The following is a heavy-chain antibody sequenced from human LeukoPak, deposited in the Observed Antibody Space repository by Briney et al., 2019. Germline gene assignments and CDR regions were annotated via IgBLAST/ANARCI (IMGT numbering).Heavy chain of an antibody. CDR2: INSDGSST. D-gene: IGHD2-15*01. V-gene: IGHV3-74*01. CDR3: AGFRNRLPSS. J-gene: IGHJ3*01. Sequence: GGSLRLSCAASGFTFSSYWMHWVRQVPGKGLVWVSRINSDGSSTRYADSVKGRFTISRDNAKNTVYLQMDSLRAEDTAVYYCAGFRNRLPSSWGQGTMVTVSS. CDR1: GFTFSSYW.